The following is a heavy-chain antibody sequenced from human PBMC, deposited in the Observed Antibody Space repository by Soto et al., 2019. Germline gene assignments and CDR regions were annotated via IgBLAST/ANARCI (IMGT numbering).Heavy chain of an antibody. V-gene: IGHV3-23*01. CDR3: AKQRADYGSGADTFYFDS. J-gene: IGHJ4*02. CDR1: GFTFSSYA. D-gene: IGHD3-10*01. Sequence: RGLSCAASGFTFSSYAMSWVRQAPGKGLEGVPTISDSGNSTYSADSVKGRFTISRDNSKNMLYLLMNSLRAEDTALYYCAKQRADYGSGADTFYFDSWGQGALVTVSS. CDR2: ISDSGNST.